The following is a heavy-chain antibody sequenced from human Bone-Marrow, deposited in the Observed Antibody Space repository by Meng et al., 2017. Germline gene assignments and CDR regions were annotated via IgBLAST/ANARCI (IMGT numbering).Heavy chain of an antibody. D-gene: IGHD1-14*01. CDR3: AKDRVPDGIWSIDY. V-gene: IGHV3-23*01. Sequence: GESLKISCVGSGFAFSSYTMSWVRQAPGKGLEWVSGTSVNGDRAYYAVSVKGRFTISRDNSKNTLYVQMNSLRAEDTAVYYCAKDRVPDGIWSIDYWGQGTLVTVSS. CDR2: TSVNGDRA. J-gene: IGHJ4*02. CDR1: GFAFSSYT.